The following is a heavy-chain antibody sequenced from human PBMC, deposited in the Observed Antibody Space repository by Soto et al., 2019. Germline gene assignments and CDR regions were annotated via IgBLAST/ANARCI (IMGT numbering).Heavy chain of an antibody. D-gene: IGHD5-18*01. CDR2: ISGSGDST. Sequence: GSLRLSCAACGFNFSSYAMSWVRQAPGKGLEWVSAISGSGDSTYDADSVKGRFTISRDNSKNTLYLQMNSLRAEDTAVYYCAKGIYSYGYNSFDYWSQGTLVTVSS. CDR1: GFNFSSYA. CDR3: AKGIYSYGYNSFDY. V-gene: IGHV3-23*01. J-gene: IGHJ4*02.